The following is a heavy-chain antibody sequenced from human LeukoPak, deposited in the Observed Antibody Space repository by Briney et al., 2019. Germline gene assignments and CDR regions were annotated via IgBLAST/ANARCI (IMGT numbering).Heavy chain of an antibody. D-gene: IGHD6-13*01. V-gene: IGHV4-39*07. Sequence: SETLSLTCTVSGGSISSSSYYWGWIRQPPGKGLEWIGSIYYSGSTNYNPSLKSRVTISVDTSKNQFSLKLSSVTAADTAVYYCARPKGRIAAAFDPWGQGTLVTVSS. CDR3: ARPKGRIAAAFDP. CDR2: IYYSGST. J-gene: IGHJ5*02. CDR1: GGSISSSSYY.